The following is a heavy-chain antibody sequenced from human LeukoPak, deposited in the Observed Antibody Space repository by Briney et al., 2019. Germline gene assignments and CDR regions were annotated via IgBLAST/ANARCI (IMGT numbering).Heavy chain of an antibody. CDR2: ISAYNGNT. CDR1: GYTFTSYG. D-gene: IGHD2-2*02. CDR3: AGFGVVVPAAIYYYYYMDV. Sequence: GASVKVSCKASGYTFTSYGISWVRQAPGQGLEWMGWISAYNGNTNYAQKLQGRVTMTTDTSTSTAYMELRSLRSDDTAVYYCAGFGVVVPAAIYYYYYMDVWGKGTTVTVSS. V-gene: IGHV1-18*01. J-gene: IGHJ6*03.